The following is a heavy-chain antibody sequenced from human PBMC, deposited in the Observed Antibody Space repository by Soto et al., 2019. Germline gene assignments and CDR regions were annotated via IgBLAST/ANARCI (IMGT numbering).Heavy chain of an antibody. J-gene: IGHJ4*02. D-gene: IGHD3-22*01. Sequence: PGGSLRLSCAASGFTFSSYAMSWVRQAPGKGLEWVSAISGSGGSTYYADSVKGRFTISRDNSKNTLYLQMNSLRAEDTAVYYCAKDAQTYYYDSSALFDYWGQGTLVTVSS. V-gene: IGHV3-23*01. CDR3: AKDAQTYYYDSSALFDY. CDR2: ISGSGGST. CDR1: GFTFSSYA.